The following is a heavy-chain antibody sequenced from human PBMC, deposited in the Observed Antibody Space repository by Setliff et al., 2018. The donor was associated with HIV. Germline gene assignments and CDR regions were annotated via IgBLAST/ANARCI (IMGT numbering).Heavy chain of an antibody. J-gene: IGHJ4*02. Sequence: GGSLRLSCAASGFTFSSYAMSWVRQAPGKGLEWVSAISGSGGSTYYADSVRGRFTSSRDNSKNTLYLQMNSLRAEDTAVYYCARDHGYSYGTIDYWGQGTLVTVSS. D-gene: IGHD5-18*01. V-gene: IGHV3-23*01. CDR1: GFTFSSYA. CDR2: ISGSGGST. CDR3: ARDHGYSYGTIDY.